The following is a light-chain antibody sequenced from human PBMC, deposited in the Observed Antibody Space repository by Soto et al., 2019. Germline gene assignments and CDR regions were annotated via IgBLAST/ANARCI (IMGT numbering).Light chain of an antibody. Sequence: QSALTQPPSASGSPGQSVTISCTGTSSDVGGYNYVSWYQQHPDKAPKLIIYEVSKRPSGVPDRFSGSKSGNTASLTVSGLQAEDEADYYCSSYGGYNNVIFGGGDPADRP. V-gene: IGLV2-8*01. CDR1: SSDVGGYNY. J-gene: IGLJ2*01. CDR2: EVS. CDR3: SSYGGYNNVI.